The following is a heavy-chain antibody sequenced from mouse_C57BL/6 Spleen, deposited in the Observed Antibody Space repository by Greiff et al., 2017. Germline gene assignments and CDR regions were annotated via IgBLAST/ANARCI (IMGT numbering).Heavy chain of an antibody. CDR1: GFTFPDYY. J-gene: IGHJ4*01. CDR3: ARYRSNYYAMDY. Sequence: EVQRVESGGGLVQPGGSLSLSCAASGFTFPDYYMSWVRQPPGKALEWLGFIRNKANGYTTEYSASVKGRFTISRDNSQSILYLQMNALRAEDSATYYCARYRSNYYAMDYWGQGTSVTVS. V-gene: IGHV7-3*01. D-gene: IGHD2-5*01. CDR2: IRNKANGYTT.